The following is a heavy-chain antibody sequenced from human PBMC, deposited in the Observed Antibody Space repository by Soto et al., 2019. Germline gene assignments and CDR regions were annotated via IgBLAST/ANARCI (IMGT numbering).Heavy chain of an antibody. D-gene: IGHD2-2*01. CDR1: GFTFSSYG. Sequence: PGGSLRLSCAASGFTFSSYGMHWVRQAPGKGLEWVAVIWYDGSNKYYAEYVKGRFTISRDNSKNTLYQQMNSLRAEDTALYYCSRDQYCSSTSCYLEDYYYYGMDVWGQGTTVTVSS. CDR3: SRDQYCSSTSCYLEDYYYYGMDV. J-gene: IGHJ6*02. V-gene: IGHV3-33*01. CDR2: IWYDGSNK.